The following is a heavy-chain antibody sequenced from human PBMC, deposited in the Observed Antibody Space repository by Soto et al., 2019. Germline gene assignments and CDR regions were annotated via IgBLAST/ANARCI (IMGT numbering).Heavy chain of an antibody. CDR1: GGTFSSYA. V-gene: IGHV1-69*13. CDR3: ARGVQLVPDAFDI. D-gene: IGHD1-1*01. CDR2: IIPIFGTA. J-gene: IGHJ3*02. Sequence: SVKVSCKASGGTFSSYAISWVRQAPGRGLEWMGGIIPIFGTANYAQKFQGRVTITADESTSTAYMELSSLRSEDTAVYYCARGVQLVPDAFDIWGQGTMVTVSS.